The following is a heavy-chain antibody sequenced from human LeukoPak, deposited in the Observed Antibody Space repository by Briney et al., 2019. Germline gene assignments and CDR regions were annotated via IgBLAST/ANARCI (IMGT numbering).Heavy chain of an antibody. CDR2: IYTSGST. V-gene: IGHV4-4*09. J-gene: IGHJ6*03. CDR1: GGSISSYY. CDR3: ARHSRADSGYDYEYYYYMDV. D-gene: IGHD5-12*01. Sequence: PSETLSLTCTVSGGSISSYYWSWIRQPPGKGLEWIGYIYTSGSTNYNPSLKSRVTISVDTSKNQFSLKLSSVTAADTAMYYCARHSRADSGYDYEYYYYMDVWGKGTTVTVSS.